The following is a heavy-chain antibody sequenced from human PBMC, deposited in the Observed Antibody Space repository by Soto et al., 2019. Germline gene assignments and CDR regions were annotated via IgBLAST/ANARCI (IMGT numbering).Heavy chain of an antibody. CDR3: ARVGGVGAPPGTDF. Sequence: QLVQSGADVKKPGSSVKISCKASGGTFSSYVISWLRQAPGQGLEWMGGVIPILGQTYYAPNLQGRVTITADVSTRTAYMELNRLTSADTAVYFCARVGGVGAPPGTDFWGQGTLVTVSS. V-gene: IGHV1-69*01. D-gene: IGHD1-26*01. CDR2: VIPILGQT. J-gene: IGHJ4*02. CDR1: GGTFSSYV.